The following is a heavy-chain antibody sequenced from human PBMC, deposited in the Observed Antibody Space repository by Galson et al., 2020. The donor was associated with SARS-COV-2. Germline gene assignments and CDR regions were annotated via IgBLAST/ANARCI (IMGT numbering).Heavy chain of an antibody. Sequence: SETLSLTCTVSGGSISSSSYYWGWIRQPPGKGLEWIGSMFNSGSNYYNPSLESRVTIFVDTSKNQFSLKLSSVTAADTAVYYCARHSSPGQGLAGTYYYSHYGMDVWGQGTTVTVSS. J-gene: IGHJ6*02. CDR3: ARHSSPGQGLAGTYYYSHYGMDV. CDR2: MFNSGSN. V-gene: IGHV4-39*01. D-gene: IGHD3-9*01. CDR1: GGSISSSSYY.